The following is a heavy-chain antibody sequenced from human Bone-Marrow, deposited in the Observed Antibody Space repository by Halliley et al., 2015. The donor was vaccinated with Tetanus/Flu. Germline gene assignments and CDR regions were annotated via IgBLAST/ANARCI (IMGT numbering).Heavy chain of an antibody. V-gene: IGHV4-30-2*04. Sequence: GSIYNPGNPFYNPSLGGRVTISVDTSKSQFSLGVSSVTDADTAVYYCARTRGYSLAYNNFDHWGQGVLVTVSS. CDR3: ARTRGYSLAYNNFDH. J-gene: IGHJ4*02. CDR2: IYNPGNP. D-gene: IGHD5-18*01.